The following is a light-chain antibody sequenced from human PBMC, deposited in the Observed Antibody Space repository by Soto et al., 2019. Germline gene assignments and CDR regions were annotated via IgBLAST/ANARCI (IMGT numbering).Light chain of an antibody. J-gene: IGKJ2*01. CDR3: QQSCITPYT. Sequence: DIVMTQSPDSLAVSVGARATINCKSSQRVLYPSNSKNCLVWYQQKPGQPPKLLIYWASTREVGVPERFSGSGSGTDFTLTISSLQAEDVAVYACQQSCITPYTFGKGTRLEIK. V-gene: IGKV4-1*01. CDR1: QRVLYPSNSKNC. CDR2: WAS.